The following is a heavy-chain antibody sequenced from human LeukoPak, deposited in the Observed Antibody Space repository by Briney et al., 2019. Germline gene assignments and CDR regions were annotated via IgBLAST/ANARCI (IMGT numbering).Heavy chain of an antibody. Sequence: SETLSLTCTVSGGSVSSGSYYWSWIRQPPGKGLEWIGYIYYSGSTNYNPSLKSRVTISVDTSKNQFSLKLSSVTAADTAVYYCASYYYDSIGYSGIDYWGQGTLVTVSS. J-gene: IGHJ4*02. CDR3: ASYYYDSIGYSGIDY. D-gene: IGHD3-22*01. V-gene: IGHV4-61*01. CDR2: IYYSGST. CDR1: GGSVSSGSYY.